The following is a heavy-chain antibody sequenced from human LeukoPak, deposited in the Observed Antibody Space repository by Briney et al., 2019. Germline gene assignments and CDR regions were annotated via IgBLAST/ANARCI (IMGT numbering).Heavy chain of an antibody. D-gene: IGHD6-19*01. CDR3: ARSPQWLDEGVDY. CDR2: ISSSSSTI. J-gene: IGHJ4*02. V-gene: IGHV3-11*04. Sequence: PGGSLRLSCAASGFTFSDYYMSWIRQAPGKGLEWVSYISSSSSTIYYADSVKGRFTISRDNAKNSLYLQMNSLRDEDTAVYYCARSPQWLDEGVDYWGQGTLVTVSS. CDR1: GFTFSDYY.